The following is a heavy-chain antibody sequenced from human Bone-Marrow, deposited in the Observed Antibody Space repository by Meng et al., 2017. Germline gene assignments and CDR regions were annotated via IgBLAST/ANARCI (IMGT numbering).Heavy chain of an antibody. Sequence: SETLSPTCAISGDSVSSNSVAWNWIRQSPSRGLEWLGRTYYRSRWYKDYAVSVKSRITINPDTSKNEFSLQLNSVTPEDTAVYFCARGTATLDFWGHGTLVTVSS. D-gene: IGHD2-15*01. V-gene: IGHV6-1*01. CDR1: GDSVSSNSVA. CDR3: ARGTATLDF. CDR2: TYYRSRWYK. J-gene: IGHJ4*01.